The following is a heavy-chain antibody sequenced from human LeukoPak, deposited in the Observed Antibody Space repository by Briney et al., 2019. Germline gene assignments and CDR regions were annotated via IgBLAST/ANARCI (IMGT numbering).Heavy chain of an antibody. CDR3: ARRYCTNGVCYHDRGAFDI. CDR2: IIPIFGTS. V-gene: IGHV1-69*06. Sequence: SVKVSCKASGYTFTSYGISWVRQAPGQGLEWMGGIIPIFGTSNYAQKSQGRVTIIADKSTSTAYMELSSLRSEDTAVYYCARRYCTNGVCYHDRGAFDIWGQGTMVTVSS. D-gene: IGHD2-8*01. CDR1: GYTFTSYG. J-gene: IGHJ3*02.